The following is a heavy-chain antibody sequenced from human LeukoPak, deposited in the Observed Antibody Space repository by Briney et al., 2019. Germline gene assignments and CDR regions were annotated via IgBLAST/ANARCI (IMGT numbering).Heavy chain of an antibody. D-gene: IGHD3-3*01. CDR2: ISWNSFTI. CDR3: ARGPNPGSGYYDYYYYYMDV. Sequence: PGRSLRLSCAASGFTFDDYAMHWVRQAPGKGLEWVSGISWNSFTIGYADSVKGRFTISRDNAKNSLYLQMNSLRSEDTAVYYCARGPNPGSGYYDYYYYYMDVWGKGTTVTVSS. J-gene: IGHJ6*03. CDR1: GFTFDDYA. V-gene: IGHV3-9*01.